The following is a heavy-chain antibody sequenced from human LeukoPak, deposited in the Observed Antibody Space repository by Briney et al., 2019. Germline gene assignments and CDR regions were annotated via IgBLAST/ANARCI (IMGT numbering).Heavy chain of an antibody. D-gene: IGHD5-24*01. CDR3: AKDDQRWLRAGAFDI. J-gene: IGHJ3*02. Sequence: GGSLRLSCAASGFTFSSYAMSWVRQAPGKGLEWVSAISGSGGSTYYADSVKGRFTISRDNSKNTLYLQMNSLRAEDTAVYYCAKDDQRWLRAGAFDIWAKGQWSPSLQ. CDR2: ISGSGGST. CDR1: GFTFSSYA. V-gene: IGHV3-23*01.